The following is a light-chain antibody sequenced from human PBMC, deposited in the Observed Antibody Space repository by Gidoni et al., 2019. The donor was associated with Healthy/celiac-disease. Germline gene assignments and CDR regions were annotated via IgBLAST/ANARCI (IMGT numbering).Light chain of an antibody. V-gene: IGKV1-39*01. CDR3: QKSNSTPLT. CDR1: QSISSY. CDR2: AAS. J-gene: IGKJ4*01. Sequence: DIQMTQSPSSLSASVGDIVTITCRASQSISSYLNWYQQKPGKAPKLLLYAASSLQSGVPSRFSGSGSGKDFTITISSLQHEDFATYYCQKSNSTPLTFGGGTKVEIK.